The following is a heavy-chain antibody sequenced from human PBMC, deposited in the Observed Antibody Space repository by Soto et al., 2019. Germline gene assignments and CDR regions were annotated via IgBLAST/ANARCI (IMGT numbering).Heavy chain of an antibody. D-gene: IGHD1-26*01. CDR1: GFSLSTNGVG. V-gene: IGHV2-5*02. CDR3: ARSRDGTYALDY. J-gene: IGHJ4*02. Sequence: QITLKESGPTLVKPTQTLTLTCTFSGFSLSTNGVGVGWIRQPPGKALEWLARIYWDGDKRYSPSLRSRLTLPKHHSNTQVVLTMTNMAAVDTATYYCARSRDGTYALDYRGQGTLVTVAS. CDR2: IYWDGDK.